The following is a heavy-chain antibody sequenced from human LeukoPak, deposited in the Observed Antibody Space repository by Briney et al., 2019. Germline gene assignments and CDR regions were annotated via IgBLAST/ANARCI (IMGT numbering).Heavy chain of an antibody. D-gene: IGHD3-16*02. V-gene: IGHV4-4*02. CDR3: AREGGSYRPLDY. Sequence: KSSGTLSLTCDVSGGSITQTNYWTWVRPPPGKGLEWIGEVNLQGGTNYNPSLLRRVAISVDTSANHVSLQMTSVTAADTAVYYCAREGGSYRPLDYSGQGTLVTVSS. CDR2: VNLQGGT. CDR1: GGSITQTNY. J-gene: IGHJ4*02.